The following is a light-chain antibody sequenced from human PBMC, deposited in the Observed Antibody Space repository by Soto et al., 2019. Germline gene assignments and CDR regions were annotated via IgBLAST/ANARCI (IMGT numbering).Light chain of an antibody. J-gene: IGKJ1*01. CDR3: MQALQKPST. CDR2: LGS. V-gene: IGKV2-28*01. Sequence: VVVTQSPLSLPVTPGEPASMSCRASQSLLHTNGINYLHWYLQKPGQSPQLLIYLGSHRASGVPDRFIGSGSGTEYTLRISRVEAEDVGIYYCMQALQKPSTFGQGTKVDIK. CDR1: QSLLHTNGINY.